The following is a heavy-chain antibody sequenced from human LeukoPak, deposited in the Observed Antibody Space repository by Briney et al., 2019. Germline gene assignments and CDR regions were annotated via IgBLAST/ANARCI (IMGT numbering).Heavy chain of an antibody. Sequence: GRSLRLSCVASGFTLDSHGMHWVRQAPGKGLEWVAVISYDGSNKYYADSVKGRFTISRDNSKNTLYLQMDSLRAEDTAVYYCARDYDIFTGYSNGYYFDYWGQGTLVPVSS. J-gene: IGHJ4*02. D-gene: IGHD3-9*01. CDR3: ARDYDIFTGYSNGYYFDY. CDR1: GFTLDSHG. CDR2: ISYDGSNK. V-gene: IGHV3-30*03.